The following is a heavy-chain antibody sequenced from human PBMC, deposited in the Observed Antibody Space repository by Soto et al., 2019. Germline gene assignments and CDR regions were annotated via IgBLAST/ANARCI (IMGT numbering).Heavy chain of an antibody. J-gene: IGHJ6*02. Sequence: QVPLVRSGAEVKKPGSSVKVSCKASGGTFSSYAISWVRQAPGQGLEWMGGIIPIFGTANYAQKFQGRVTITADESTSTAYMELSSLRSEDTAVYYCASTSGFGELLYYYYYGMDVWGQGTTVTVSS. V-gene: IGHV1-69*01. CDR2: IIPIFGTA. CDR3: ASTSGFGELLYYYYYGMDV. CDR1: GGTFSSYA. D-gene: IGHD3-10*01.